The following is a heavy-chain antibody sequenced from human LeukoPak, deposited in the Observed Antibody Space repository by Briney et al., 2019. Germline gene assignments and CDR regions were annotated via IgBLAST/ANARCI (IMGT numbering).Heavy chain of an antibody. CDR1: GGTFSSYA. Sequence: ASVKVSCKASGGTFSSYAISWVRQAPGQGLEWMGGIIPIFGTANYAQKFQGRVTITTDESTSTAYMELSSLRSEDTAVYYCARDQYQDCSSTSCYRGWFDSWGQGTLVTVSS. V-gene: IGHV1-69*05. CDR3: ARDQYQDCSSTSCYRGWFDS. CDR2: IIPIFGTA. J-gene: IGHJ5*01. D-gene: IGHD2-2*01.